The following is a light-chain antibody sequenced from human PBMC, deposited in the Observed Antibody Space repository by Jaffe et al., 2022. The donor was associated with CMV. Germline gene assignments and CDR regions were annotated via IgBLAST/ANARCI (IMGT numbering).Light chain of an antibody. V-gene: IGLV3-1*01. J-gene: IGLJ3*02. Sequence: SYGLTQPPSVSVSPGQTASITCSGDKLGHKYVCWYQQKPGQSPVLVIYQDNKRPSGIPERFSGSNSGNTATLTISGTQAMDEADYYCQAWDRTTVVFGGGTKLTVL. CDR2: QDN. CDR3: QAWDRTTVV. CDR1: KLGHKY.